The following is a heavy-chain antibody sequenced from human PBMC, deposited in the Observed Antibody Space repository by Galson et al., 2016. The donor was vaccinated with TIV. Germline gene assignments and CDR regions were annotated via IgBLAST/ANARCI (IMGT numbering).Heavy chain of an antibody. CDR1: GGTFSSYA. CDR3: ARSEYSYGKYYYYYYMDV. J-gene: IGHJ6*03. V-gene: IGHV1-69*01. D-gene: IGHD5-18*01. Sequence: QSGAEVKKPGESLKISCKASGGTFSSYAISWVRQAPGQGLEWMGGIIPIFGTANYAQKFQGRVTITADESTSTAYMELSSLRSEGTAVFYCARSEYSYGKYYYYYYMDVWGKGTTVIVSS. CDR2: IIPIFGTA.